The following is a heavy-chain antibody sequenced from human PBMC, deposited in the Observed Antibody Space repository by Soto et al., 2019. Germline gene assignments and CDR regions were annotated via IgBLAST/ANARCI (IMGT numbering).Heavy chain of an antibody. CDR1: GYTFTSCD. V-gene: IGHV1-8*01. CDR2: MNPNSGNT. D-gene: IGHD3-10*01. Sequence: ASVKVSCKASGYTFTSCDINWVRQATGQGLEWMGWMNPNSGNTGYAQKFQGRVTMTRNTSISTAYMELSSLRSEDTAVYYCARVSITMVRGVMSQTYYYMDVWGKGTTVTVSS. CDR3: ARVSITMVRGVMSQTYYYMDV. J-gene: IGHJ6*03.